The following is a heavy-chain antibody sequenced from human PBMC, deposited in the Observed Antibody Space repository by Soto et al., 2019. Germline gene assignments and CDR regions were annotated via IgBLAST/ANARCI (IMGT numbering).Heavy chain of an antibody. CDR2: ISSSSSYI. CDR3: ARDGYYYDSSGYSVY. CDR1: GFTFSSYS. V-gene: IGHV3-21*01. J-gene: IGHJ4*02. D-gene: IGHD3-22*01. Sequence: GGSLRLSCAASGFTFSSYSMNWVRQAPGKGLEWVSSISSSSSYIYYAGSVKGRFTISRDNAKNSLYLQMNSLRAEDTAVYYCARDGYYYDSSGYSVYWGQGTLVTVSS.